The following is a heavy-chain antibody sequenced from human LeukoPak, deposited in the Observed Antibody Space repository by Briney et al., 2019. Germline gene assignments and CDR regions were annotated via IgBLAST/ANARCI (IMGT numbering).Heavy chain of an antibody. Sequence: PSETLSLTCTVSGGSISNTLYYWGWFRQPPGKGLEWIGSIYYSGTTYYNPSLKSRVTISVDTSKNQFSLKLTSVTAADTAVYYCARRNVVVPAAMARAFDIWGQGTMVTVSS. CDR2: IYYSGTT. D-gene: IGHD2-2*01. J-gene: IGHJ3*02. V-gene: IGHV4-39*01. CDR3: ARRNVVVPAAMARAFDI. CDR1: GGSISNTLYY.